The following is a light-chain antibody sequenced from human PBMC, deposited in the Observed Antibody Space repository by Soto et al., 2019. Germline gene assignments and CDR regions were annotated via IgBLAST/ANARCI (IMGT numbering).Light chain of an antibody. CDR3: QQYNSYSPEGLT. J-gene: IGKJ4*01. CDR1: QSLSGN. CDR2: RAS. V-gene: IGKV3-15*01. Sequence: EIVMTQSPATLAGSPGETVTLSCRASQSLSGNLAWYQQKPGQAPRLLIFRASTRATGVPARFSGRGSGTEFTLTISSLQPDDFATYFCQQYNSYSPEGLTFGGGTKVEI.